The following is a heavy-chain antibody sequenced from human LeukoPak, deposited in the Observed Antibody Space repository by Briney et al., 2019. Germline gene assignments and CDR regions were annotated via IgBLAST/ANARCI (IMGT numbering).Heavy chain of an antibody. J-gene: IGHJ3*02. D-gene: IGHD5-24*01. Sequence: PSETLSLTCTVSGDSVSSYYWAWIRQPPGKELEWIGYIFYGGTTKYNPSLKSRVTMFLDTPKNQFSLKLPSVIAADTAVYFCARRTTITINGAFDIWGPGTMVTVSS. CDR3: ARRTTITINGAFDI. CDR2: IFYGGTT. V-gene: IGHV4-59*02. CDR1: GDSVSSYY.